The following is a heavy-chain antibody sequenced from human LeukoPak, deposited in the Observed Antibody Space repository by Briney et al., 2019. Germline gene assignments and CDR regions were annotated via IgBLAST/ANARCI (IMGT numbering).Heavy chain of an antibody. CDR2: IKQDGSEK. D-gene: IGHD6-19*01. V-gene: IGHV3-7*01. CDR3: ASSSGWIIDY. CDR1: GFTFSNYW. J-gene: IGHJ4*02. Sequence: GGSLRLSCAASGFTFSNYWMNWVRQAPGKGLEWVANIKQDGSEKYYVDSVKGRFTISRDNAKNSLFLQMNSLRAEDTAVYYCASSSGWIIDYWGQGTLVTVSS.